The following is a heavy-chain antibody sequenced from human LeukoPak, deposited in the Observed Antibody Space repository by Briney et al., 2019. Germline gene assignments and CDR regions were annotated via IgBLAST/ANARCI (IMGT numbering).Heavy chain of an antibody. CDR1: GFTFGSYA. D-gene: IGHD6-13*01. CDR2: ISGSGGST. Sequence: GGSLRLSCAASGFTFGSYAMSWARQAPGKGLEWVSAISGSGGSTYYADSVKGRFTISRDNSKTTLYLQMNSLRAEDTAVYYCAKEIAYSSSWYFDCWGQGTLVTVSS. J-gene: IGHJ4*02. CDR3: AKEIAYSSSWYFDC. V-gene: IGHV3-23*01.